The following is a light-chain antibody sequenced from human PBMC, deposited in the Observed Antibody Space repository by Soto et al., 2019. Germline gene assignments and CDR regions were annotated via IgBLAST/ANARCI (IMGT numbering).Light chain of an antibody. CDR2: EVS. J-gene: IGLJ1*01. CDR3: SSYAGSNNPYV. Sequence: QSALTQPPSASGSPGQSVTISCTGTSSDVGGYNYVSWYQQHPGKAPKLMTYEVSKRPSGVPYRFSGSKSGNTASLTVSGLQAEDEADYYCSSYAGSNNPYVFGTGTKLTVL. V-gene: IGLV2-8*01. CDR1: SSDVGGYNY.